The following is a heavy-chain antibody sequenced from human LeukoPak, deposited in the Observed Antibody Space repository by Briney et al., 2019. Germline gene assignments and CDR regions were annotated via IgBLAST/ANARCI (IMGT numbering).Heavy chain of an antibody. CDR3: AKPLAGYSSAFDY. CDR2: IRYDGSNK. Sequence: GGSLRLSCAASVFTFSNYGVHWVRQAPGKGLEWVAFIRYDGSNKYYADSVKGRFTISRDNSKNTLYLQMDSLRAEDTALYYCAKPLAGYSSAFDYWGQGTLVTVSS. V-gene: IGHV3-30*02. J-gene: IGHJ4*02. D-gene: IGHD5-18*01. CDR1: VFTFSNYG.